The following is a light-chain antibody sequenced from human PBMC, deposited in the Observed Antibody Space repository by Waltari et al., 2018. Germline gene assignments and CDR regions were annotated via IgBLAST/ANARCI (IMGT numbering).Light chain of an antibody. Sequence: SFVVPHSPSVSVAPGGTARATCGRDPIGTQSVHWYQQRPGQAPVLVISYDSDRPSGIPERFSGSNSGNTATLTISWVEAEDEADYYCLVWHSTIDHQGVFGGGTKLTVL. J-gene: IGLJ2*01. CDR1: PIGTQS. CDR3: LVWHSTIDHQGV. V-gene: IGLV3-21*04. CDR2: YDS.